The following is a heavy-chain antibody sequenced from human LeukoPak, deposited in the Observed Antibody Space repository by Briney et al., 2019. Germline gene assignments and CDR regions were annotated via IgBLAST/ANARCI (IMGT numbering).Heavy chain of an antibody. Sequence: SETLSLTCTVSGGSISSYYWSWIRQPAGKGLEWIGRIYTSGSTNYNPSLKSRVTMSVDTSKNQFSLKLSSVTAADTAVYYCARDWGTNYYGSGSYIAFDIWGQGTMVTVSS. CDR3: ARDWGTNYYGSGSYIAFDI. D-gene: IGHD3-10*01. V-gene: IGHV4-4*07. J-gene: IGHJ3*02. CDR2: IYTSGST. CDR1: GGSISSYY.